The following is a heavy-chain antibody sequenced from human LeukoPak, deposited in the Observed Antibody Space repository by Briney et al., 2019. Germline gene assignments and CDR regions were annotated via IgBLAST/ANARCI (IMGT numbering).Heavy chain of an antibody. CDR2: IKQDGSEK. V-gene: IGHV3-7*03. CDR1: GFTFSSYW. D-gene: IGHD2-15*01. CDR3: ARAPYCIGGSCRFDY. J-gene: IGHJ4*02. Sequence: GRSLRLSCAASGFTFSSYWMSWARQAPGKGLEWVANIKQDGSEKYYVDSVKGRFTISRDNAKNSLYLQMNSLRAEDTAVYYCARAPYCIGGSCRFDYWGQGTLVTVSS.